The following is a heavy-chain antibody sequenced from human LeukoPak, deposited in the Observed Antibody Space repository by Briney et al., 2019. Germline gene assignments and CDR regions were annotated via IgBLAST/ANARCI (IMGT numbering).Heavy chain of an antibody. CDR2: IKQDGSEK. D-gene: IGHD3-10*01. Sequence: GGSLRLSCAASGFTFSTYWMSWVRQAPGKGLEWVANIKQDGSEKCYVDSVKGRFTISRDNAKNSLYLQMNSLRAEDTAVYYCARDEEWFGELPGLDYWGQGTLVTVSS. CDR1: GFTFSTYW. V-gene: IGHV3-7*01. CDR3: ARDEEWFGELPGLDY. J-gene: IGHJ4*02.